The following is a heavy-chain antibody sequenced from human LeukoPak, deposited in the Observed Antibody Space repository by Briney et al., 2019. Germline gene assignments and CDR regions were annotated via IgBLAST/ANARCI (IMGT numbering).Heavy chain of an antibody. V-gene: IGHV3-23*01. Sequence: PVGSLRLSCAASGFTFSSYAMSWVRQAPGKGLEWVSAISGSGGSTYYADSVKGRFTISRDNSKNTLYLQMNSLRAEDTAVYYCAKAHEYRITFGGVIVYYFDYWGQGTLVTVSS. CDR2: ISGSGGST. J-gene: IGHJ4*02. D-gene: IGHD3-16*02. CDR3: AKAHEYRITFGGVIVYYFDY. CDR1: GFTFSSYA.